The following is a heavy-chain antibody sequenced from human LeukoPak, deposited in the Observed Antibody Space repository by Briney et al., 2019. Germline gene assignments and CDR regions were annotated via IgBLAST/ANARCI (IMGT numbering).Heavy chain of an antibody. CDR1: GFSFSGHW. CDR2: ISPTGSTT. Sequence: GGSLRLSCTASGFSFSGHWMHWARQLPGKGLVWVSRISPTGSTTSYADSVKGRFTVSRDNAKNTLYLQVNNLRAEDTAVYYCARDLDDSYYYYGMDVWGQGTTVTVSS. V-gene: IGHV3-74*01. CDR3: ARDLDDSYYYYGMDV. J-gene: IGHJ6*02. D-gene: IGHD1-1*01.